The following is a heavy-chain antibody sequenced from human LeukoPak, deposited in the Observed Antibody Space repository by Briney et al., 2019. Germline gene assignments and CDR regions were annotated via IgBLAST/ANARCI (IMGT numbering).Heavy chain of an antibody. CDR3: ARVGVRGVILFDY. D-gene: IGHD3-10*01. Sequence: SETLSLTCAVYGGSFSGYYWSWIRQPPGKGLEWIGEINHSGSTNYNPSLKSRVTISVDTSKNQFSLKLSSVTAADTAVYYCARVGVRGVILFDYWGQGTLVTVSS. CDR1: GGSFSGYY. CDR2: INHSGST. V-gene: IGHV4-34*01. J-gene: IGHJ4*02.